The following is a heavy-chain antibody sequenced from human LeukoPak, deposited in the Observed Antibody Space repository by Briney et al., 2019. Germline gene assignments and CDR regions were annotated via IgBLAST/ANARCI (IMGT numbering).Heavy chain of an antibody. CDR2: ISAYNGNT. CDR1: GYTFTSYG. Sequence: ASVKVSRKASGYTFTSYGISWVRQAPGQGLEWMGWISAYNGNTNYAQKLQGRVTMTTDTSTSTAYMELRSLRSDDTAVYYCARDRRDSSGWFDFKSYYYYYGMDVWGQGTTVTVSS. CDR3: ARDRRDSSGWFDFKSYYYYYGMDV. V-gene: IGHV1-18*01. D-gene: IGHD6-19*01. J-gene: IGHJ6*02.